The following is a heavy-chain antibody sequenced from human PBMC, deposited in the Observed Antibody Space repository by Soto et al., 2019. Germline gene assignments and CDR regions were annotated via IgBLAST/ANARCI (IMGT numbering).Heavy chain of an antibody. CDR2: IIPMVGTP. CDR3: ATDGGSTSSSAYNYFMDV. D-gene: IGHD3-16*01. CDR1: GDTFSSYS. Sequence: SVKVSCKASGDTFSSYSISWVRQAPGQGLEWMGRIIPMVGTPNYAQKFQGRVTFSADKSTSTAYMVLNSLISDDTAVYCCATDGGSTSSSAYNYFMDVWGKGTPVTVSS. J-gene: IGHJ6*03. V-gene: IGHV1-69*08.